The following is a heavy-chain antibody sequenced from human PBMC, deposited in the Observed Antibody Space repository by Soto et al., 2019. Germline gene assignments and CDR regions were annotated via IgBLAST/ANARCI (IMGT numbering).Heavy chain of an antibody. CDR1: GGSFSGYY. V-gene: IGHV4-34*01. Sequence: SETLSFTCAVYGGSFSGYYWSWIRQPPGKGLEWIGEINHNGSTNYNPSLKSRVTISVDTSKNQLSLKLSSVTAADTAVYYCARLRLNSRPSYGMEVWGQGTTAT. J-gene: IGHJ6*02. CDR2: INHNGST. CDR3: ARLRLNSRPSYGMEV. D-gene: IGHD6-13*01.